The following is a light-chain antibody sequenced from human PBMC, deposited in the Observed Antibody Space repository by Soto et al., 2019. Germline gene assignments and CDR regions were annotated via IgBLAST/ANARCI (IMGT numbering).Light chain of an antibody. J-gene: IGKJ4*01. CDR2: SAS. CDR1: QAMSTY. CDR3: QQLNGYQLA. Sequence: DIQLTQSPSVLSAFVGDTVTITCRASQAMSTYLAWYQQKPGKVPKLLIRSASTLQSGVPPRFSGGGSGTEFTLTISNLQPDDSGIYYCQQLNGYQLAFGGGTNVEIK. V-gene: IGKV1-9*01.